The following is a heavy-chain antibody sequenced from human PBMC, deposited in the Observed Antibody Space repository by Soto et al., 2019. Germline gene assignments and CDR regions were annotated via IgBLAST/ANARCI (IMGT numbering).Heavy chain of an antibody. CDR1: GGTFSSYT. J-gene: IGHJ4*02. CDR3: ARVAAAGTFTLDY. Sequence: QVQLVQSGAEVKKPGSSVKVSCKASGGTFSSYTISWVRQAPGQGLEWMGRIIPILGIANYAQKFQGRVTITADKSTSTAYMELSSLRSEDTAVYYCARVAAAGTFTLDYWGQGTLVTVSS. CDR2: IIPILGIA. V-gene: IGHV1-69*02. D-gene: IGHD6-13*01.